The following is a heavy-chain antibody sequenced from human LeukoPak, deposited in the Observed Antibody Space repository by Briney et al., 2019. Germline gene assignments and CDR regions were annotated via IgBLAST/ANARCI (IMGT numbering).Heavy chain of an antibody. Sequence: SETLSLTCTVSGGSIRSYYWSWIRQPPGKGLEWIGYMYYSGSTNYNPSLKSRVTISVDTSKNQFSLKLSSVTAADTAVYYCARHVYCTNGICSDYWGQGTLVTVSS. CDR2: MYYSGST. V-gene: IGHV4-59*08. CDR3: ARHVYCTNGICSDY. D-gene: IGHD2-8*01. CDR1: GGSIRSYY. J-gene: IGHJ4*02.